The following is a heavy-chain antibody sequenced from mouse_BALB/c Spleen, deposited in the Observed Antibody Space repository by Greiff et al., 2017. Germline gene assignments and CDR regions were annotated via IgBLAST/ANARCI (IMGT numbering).Heavy chain of an antibody. CDR1: GFTFSSYY. Sequence: EVMLVESGGGLVKLGGSLKLSCAASGFTFSSYYMSWVRQTPEKRLELVAAINSNGGSTYYPDTVKGRFTISRDNAKNTLYLQMSSLKSEDTALYYCARHTGITTAKRGFAYWGQGTLVTVSA. D-gene: IGHD1-2*01. CDR3: ARHTGITTAKRGFAY. V-gene: IGHV5-6-2*01. J-gene: IGHJ3*01. CDR2: INSNGGST.